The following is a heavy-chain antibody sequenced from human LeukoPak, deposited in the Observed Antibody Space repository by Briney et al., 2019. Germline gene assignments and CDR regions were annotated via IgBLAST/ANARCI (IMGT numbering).Heavy chain of an antibody. CDR2: ISWNSGGV. CDR1: GFTFSSYS. Sequence: GGSLRLSCVASGFTFSSYSMNWVRQAPGKGLEWVSGISWNSGGVGYADSVKGRFTISRDNSKNSLYLQMNGLRAEDTALYYCTKAYEYSTGMDVWGQGTTVTVSS. V-gene: IGHV3-9*01. D-gene: IGHD2/OR15-2a*01. J-gene: IGHJ6*02. CDR3: TKAYEYSTGMDV.